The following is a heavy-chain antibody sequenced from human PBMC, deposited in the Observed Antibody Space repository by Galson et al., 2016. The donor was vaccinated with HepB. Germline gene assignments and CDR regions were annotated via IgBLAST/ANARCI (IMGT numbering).Heavy chain of an antibody. Sequence: ETLSLTCTVSGGSINNNNYYWGWIRQPPGKGLEWIGSLFYPGSTYYNPSLKSRVTISVDTSKKQFSLNVRSVTAADTAVYYCARSISGYCSGGNCYGDVFEIWGQGTIVTVSS. J-gene: IGHJ3*02. CDR3: ARSISGYCSGGNCYGDVFEI. CDR1: GGSINNNNYY. V-gene: IGHV4-39*01. D-gene: IGHD2-15*01. CDR2: LFYPGST.